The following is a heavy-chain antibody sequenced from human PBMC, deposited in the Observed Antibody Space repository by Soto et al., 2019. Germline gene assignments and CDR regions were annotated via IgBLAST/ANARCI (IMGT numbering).Heavy chain of an antibody. CDR1: GGSISSGGYY. D-gene: IGHD2-21*01. CDR2: IYYSGST. CDR3: ARYGIAIRSWFDP. Sequence: SETLSLTCTVSGGSISSGGYYWSWIRQHPGKGLEWIGYIYYSGSTYYNPSLKSRVTISVDTSKNQFSLKLSSVTAADTAVYYCARYGIAIRSWFDPWGQGTLVTVSS. J-gene: IGHJ5*02. V-gene: IGHV4-31*03.